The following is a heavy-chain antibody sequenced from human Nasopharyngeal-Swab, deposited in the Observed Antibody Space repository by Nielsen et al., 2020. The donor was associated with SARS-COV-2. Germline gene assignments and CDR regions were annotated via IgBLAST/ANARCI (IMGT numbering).Heavy chain of an antibody. J-gene: IGHJ4*02. CDR3: ARVLIGTPAYGSGTIDY. V-gene: IGHV4-34*01. Sequence: WIRQPPGKGLEWIGEINHSGSTNYNPSLKSRVTISVETSKNQFSLKLSSETAADTAVYYCARVLIGTPAYGSGTIDYWGQGTLVTVSS. CDR2: INHSGST. D-gene: IGHD3-10*01.